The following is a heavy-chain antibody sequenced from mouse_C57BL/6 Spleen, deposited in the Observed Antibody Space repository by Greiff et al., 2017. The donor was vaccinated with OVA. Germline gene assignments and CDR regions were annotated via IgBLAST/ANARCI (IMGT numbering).Heavy chain of an antibody. CDR1: GFTFSDYG. D-gene: IGHD1-1*01. J-gene: IGHJ4*01. V-gene: IGHV5-17*01. CDR2: ISSGSSTI. Sequence: EVKVVESGGGLVKPGGSLKLSCAASGFTFSDYGMHWVRQAPEKGLEWVAYISSGSSTIYYADTVKGRFTISRDNAKNTLFLQMTSLRSEDTAMYYCASPNYYGSRGYAMDYWGQGTSVTVSS. CDR3: ASPNYYGSRGYAMDY.